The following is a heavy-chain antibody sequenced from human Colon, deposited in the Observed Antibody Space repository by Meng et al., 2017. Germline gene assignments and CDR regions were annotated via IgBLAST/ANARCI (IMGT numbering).Heavy chain of an antibody. D-gene: IGHD2-21*01. Sequence: VTLGQSGGGVVQPGTALRLSGSASGFNYRELGLHWVRQAPGKGLEWVAAVTYDGTKQYYADSVKGRFIISRDNSDNTLYLQMGSLKPDDTAIYYCAKEWSSSYAYYDAWGQGTLVTVSS. V-gene: IGHV3-30*04. CDR1: GFNYRELG. J-gene: IGHJ5*01. CDR3: AKEWSSSYAYYDA. CDR2: VTYDGTKQ.